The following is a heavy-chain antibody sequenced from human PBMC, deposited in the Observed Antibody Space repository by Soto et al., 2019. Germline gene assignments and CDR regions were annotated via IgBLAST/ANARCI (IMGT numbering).Heavy chain of an antibody. J-gene: IGHJ6*02. CDR2: IYYSGST. D-gene: IGHD3-3*01. CDR3: ARGYYDFWSGYPSVGYGMDV. CDR1: CRSIISNIYY. V-gene: IGHV4-39*01. Sequence: SDTQSLTCPLYCRSIISNIYYWGLIRQPPGKGLEWIGSIYYSGSTYYNPSLKSRVTISVDTSKNQFSLKLSFVTAADTAVYYCARGYYDFWSGYPSVGYGMDVWGQGTTVS.